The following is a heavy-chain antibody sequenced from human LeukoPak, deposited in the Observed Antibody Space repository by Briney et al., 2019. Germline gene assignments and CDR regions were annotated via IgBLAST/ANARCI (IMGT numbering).Heavy chain of an antibody. J-gene: IGHJ4*02. CDR1: GGTFSSYA. CDR3: ARDRLDSSSWSPFDY. D-gene: IGHD6-13*01. CDR2: IIPIFGTA. V-gene: IGHV1-69*06. Sequence: GSSVKVSCKASGGTFSSYAISWVRQAPGQGLEWMGGIIPIFGTANYAQKFQGRVTITADKSTSTAYMELSSLRSEDTAVYYCARDRLDSSSWSPFDYWGQGTLVTVSS.